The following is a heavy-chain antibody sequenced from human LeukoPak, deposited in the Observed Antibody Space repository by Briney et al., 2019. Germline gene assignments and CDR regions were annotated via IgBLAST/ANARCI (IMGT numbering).Heavy chain of an antibody. Sequence: HPGRSLRLACAASGFTFSSYAMHWVCQAPGKGLEGVPVISYDGSNKYYADSVKGRFTIFRDNSKNTLYLQMNSLRAEDTAVYYCARDWMSAGTTRGGAFDIWGQGTMVTVSS. CDR2: ISYDGSNK. CDR3: ARDWMSAGTTRGGAFDI. CDR1: GFTFSSYA. J-gene: IGHJ3*02. D-gene: IGHD1-7*01. V-gene: IGHV3-30-3*01.